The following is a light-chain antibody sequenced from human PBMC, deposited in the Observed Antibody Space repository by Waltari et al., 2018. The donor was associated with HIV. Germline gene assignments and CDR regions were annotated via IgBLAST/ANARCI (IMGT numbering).Light chain of an antibody. J-gene: IGKJ1*01. CDR1: QRISSTS. CDR3: QQYGTSVGT. Sequence: IVLSQSPGILSLSPGVRATLSGGASQRISSTSLAWYQLKPGQAPRLPIYGTTSRATGILDRCGGSGSGTDLNLTIRRLEPEDIAVYYCQQYGTSVGTFGQGTKVEIK. V-gene: IGKV3-20*01. CDR2: GTT.